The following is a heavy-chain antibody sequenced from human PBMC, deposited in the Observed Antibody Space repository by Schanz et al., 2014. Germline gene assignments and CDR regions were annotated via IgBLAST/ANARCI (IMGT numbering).Heavy chain of an antibody. CDR1: GGTFSSYT. D-gene: IGHD6-19*01. CDR2: IIPILGIT. V-gene: IGHV1-69*02. Sequence: QVQLVQSGAEVMKPGSSVKVSCKASGGTFSSYTINWVRQAPGLGLEWMGRIIPILGITNVAQTFQDRVTITADKSTSTAYMELSSLRSEDTAVYYCARGLGDERWLDLNEAFDIWGQGTIVTVSS. CDR3: ARGLGDERWLDLNEAFDI. J-gene: IGHJ3*02.